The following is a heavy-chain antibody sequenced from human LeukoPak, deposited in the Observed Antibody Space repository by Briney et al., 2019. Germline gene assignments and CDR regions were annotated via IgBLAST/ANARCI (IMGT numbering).Heavy chain of an antibody. J-gene: IGHJ4*02. Sequence: GGSLRLSRAASGFTFSSYVMHWVRQAPGKGPQWVAVISADGSEKYYADSAKGRFTISRDNSKNQVYLQMNRLRAEDTAVYYCAKGVRGVIAYYFDYWGQGTLVTVSS. CDR2: ISADGSEK. CDR3: AKGVRGVIAYYFDY. CDR1: GFTFSSYV. D-gene: IGHD3-10*01. V-gene: IGHV3-30*18.